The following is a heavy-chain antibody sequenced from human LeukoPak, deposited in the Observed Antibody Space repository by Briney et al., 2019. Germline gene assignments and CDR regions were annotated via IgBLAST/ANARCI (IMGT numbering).Heavy chain of an antibody. D-gene: IGHD6-19*01. CDR1: GFTFSSYA. CDR3: AKEDGYSSGWYVKGFDY. Sequence: GGSLRLSCAASGFTFSSYAMSWVRQAPGKGLEWVSAISGSGGSTYYADSVKGRFTISRDNSKNTLYLQMNSLRAEDTAVYYCAKEDGYSSGWYVKGFDYWGQGTPVTVSS. V-gene: IGHV3-23*01. J-gene: IGHJ4*02. CDR2: ISGSGGST.